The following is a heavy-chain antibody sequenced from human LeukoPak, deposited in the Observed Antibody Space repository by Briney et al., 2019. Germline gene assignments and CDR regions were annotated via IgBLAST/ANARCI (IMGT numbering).Heavy chain of an antibody. CDR1: GYTFTSHY. V-gene: IGHV1-46*01. D-gene: IGHD4-23*01. CDR2: INPNGDRT. Sequence: ASVKVSCKASGYTFTSHYMHWVRQAPGQGLEWLGIINPNGDRTNYAQTFQGRVTMTRDTSTTTVYMELSSLRSEDTAVYYCARDMSTRVTPISYAFDVWGQGTMVTVSS. CDR3: ARDMSTRVTPISYAFDV. J-gene: IGHJ3*01.